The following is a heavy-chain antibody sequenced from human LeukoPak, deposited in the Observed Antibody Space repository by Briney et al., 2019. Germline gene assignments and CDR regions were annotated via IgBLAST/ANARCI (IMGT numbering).Heavy chain of an antibody. CDR1: GGSISSYY. J-gene: IGHJ4*02. CDR2: IYYSGNT. CDR3: ARGGGFFDY. Sequence: PSETLSLTCTVSGGSISSYYWSWIRQPPGKGLEWIGYIYYSGNTNYNPSLKSRVTISVDTSKNQFSLKLSSVTAADTAVYYCARGGGFFDYWGQGTLVTVSS. D-gene: IGHD3-16*01. V-gene: IGHV4-59*01.